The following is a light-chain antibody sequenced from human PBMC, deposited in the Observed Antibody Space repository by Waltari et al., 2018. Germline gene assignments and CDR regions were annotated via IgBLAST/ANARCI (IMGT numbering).Light chain of an antibody. V-gene: IGLV1-47*01. J-gene: IGLJ3*02. Sequence: QSVLTQPPSASETPGQRVSISCSGSSSNTGSNYVYWYQHLPGTALKLLLQRNTPRPSGVPDRVSGYKSGTSASLASRGLLSEDEADYYCAAWDYNLNLWVFGGGTKLTVL. CDR3: AAWDYNLNLWV. CDR2: RNT. CDR1: SSNTGSNY.